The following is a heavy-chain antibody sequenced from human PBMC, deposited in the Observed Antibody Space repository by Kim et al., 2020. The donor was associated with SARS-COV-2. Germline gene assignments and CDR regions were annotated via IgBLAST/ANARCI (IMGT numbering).Heavy chain of an antibody. V-gene: IGHV3-33*08. CDR1: GFTFSSYG. J-gene: IGHJ6*02. CDR2: ICYNGSNT. CDR3: ARDTGDYYGMDV. Sequence: GGSLRLSCAASGFTFSSYGMNWVRQAPGKGLEWVAVICYNGSNTYYADSVKGRFTISRDNSKNTLYLQMNSLRAEDTAVYYCARDTGDYYGMDVWGQGTMVTVSS.